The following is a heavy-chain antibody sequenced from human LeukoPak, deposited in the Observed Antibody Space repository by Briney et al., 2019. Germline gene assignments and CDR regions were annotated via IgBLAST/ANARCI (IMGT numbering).Heavy chain of an antibody. CDR2: INHSGST. D-gene: IGHD3-9*01. J-gene: IGHJ6*03. CDR3: ARHTILTGSHYYYYYMDV. Sequence: ETLSLTCAVYGGSFSGYYWSWIRQPPGKGLEWIGEINHSGSTNYNPSLKSRVTISVDTSKNQFSLKLSSVTAADTAVYYCARHTILTGSHYYYYYMDVWGKGTTVTISS. V-gene: IGHV4-34*01. CDR1: GGSFSGYY.